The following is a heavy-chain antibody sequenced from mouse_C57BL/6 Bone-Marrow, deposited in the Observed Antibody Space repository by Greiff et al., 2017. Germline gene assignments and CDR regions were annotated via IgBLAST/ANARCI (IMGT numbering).Heavy chain of an antibody. J-gene: IGHJ2*01. V-gene: IGHV2-9-1*01. Sequence: VQRVESGPGLVAPSQSLSITCTVSGFSLTSYAISWVRQPPGKGLEWLGVIWTGGGTNYNSALKSRLGISKDNSKSQVFLKMNSLQTDDTARYYCAHLPFYYGSSYFDYWGQGTTLTVSS. CDR1: GFSLTSYA. CDR3: AHLPFYYGSSYFDY. D-gene: IGHD1-1*01. CDR2: IWTGGGT.